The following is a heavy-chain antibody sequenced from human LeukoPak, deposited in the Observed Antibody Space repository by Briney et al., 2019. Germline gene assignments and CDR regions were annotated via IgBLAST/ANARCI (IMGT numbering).Heavy chain of an antibody. CDR2: IYPGDSDA. CDR3: ARRYCSGNNCYANFDY. J-gene: IGHJ4*02. CDR1: GYSFTTYW. Sequence: GEPLKISWQGSGYSFTTYWIGWVRQMPGKGLEWMGIIYPGDSDARYGPAFQGQVTISADKSISTAYLQWSSLKASDTAMYYCARRYCSGNNCYANFDYWGQGTLVTVSA. V-gene: IGHV5-51*01. D-gene: IGHD2-2*01.